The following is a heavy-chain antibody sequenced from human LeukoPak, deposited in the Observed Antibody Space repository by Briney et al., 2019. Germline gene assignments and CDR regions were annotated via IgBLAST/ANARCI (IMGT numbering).Heavy chain of an antibody. CDR1: GYTFTSHS. Sequence: ASVKVSCKASGYTFTSHSINWLRQAPGQGLEWMGWISAYNGNTNYAQKLQGRVTMTTDTSTSTVYMELRSLRSDDTAVYYCASGSSGYYVNPFDYWGQGTLVTVSS. J-gene: IGHJ4*02. V-gene: IGHV1-18*01. CDR2: ISAYNGNT. CDR3: ASGSSGYYVNPFDY. D-gene: IGHD3-22*01.